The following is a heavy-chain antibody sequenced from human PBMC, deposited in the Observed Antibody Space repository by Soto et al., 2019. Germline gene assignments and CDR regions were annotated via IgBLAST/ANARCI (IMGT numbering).Heavy chain of an antibody. V-gene: IGHV3-21*01. CDR2: ISDGSTYI. CDR1: GFTFSRSN. J-gene: IGHJ4*02. CDR3: TRAYSSSFAD. D-gene: IGHD2-2*01. Sequence: GGSLRLSCVASGFTFSRSNMKWVRQAPGKGLEWVSSISDGSTYIYYADSVKGRFTVSRDNAKNSLYLQMDSLRVEDTAVYYCTRAYSSSFADWGQGTLVTSPQ.